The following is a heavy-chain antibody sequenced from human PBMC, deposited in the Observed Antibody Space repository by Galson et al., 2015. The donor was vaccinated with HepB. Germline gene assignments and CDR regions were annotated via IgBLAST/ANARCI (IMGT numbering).Heavy chain of an antibody. V-gene: IGHV3-23*01. CDR3: ATRSGASGWYSYFQH. D-gene: IGHD6-19*01. J-gene: IGHJ1*01. Sequence: SLRLSCAASGFTFSSYAIMWVRQAPGKGLEWVSGMSDNGDNTFYADSVKGRFTISRDISKNTVYLQMNSLRVEDTALYYCATRSGASGWYSYFQHWGQGTLVTVSS. CDR2: MSDNGDNT. CDR1: GFTFSSYA.